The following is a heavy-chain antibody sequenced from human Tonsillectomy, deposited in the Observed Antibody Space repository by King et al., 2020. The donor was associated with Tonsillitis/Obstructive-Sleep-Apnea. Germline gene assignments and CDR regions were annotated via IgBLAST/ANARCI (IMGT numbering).Heavy chain of an antibody. CDR1: GFTFDDYA. J-gene: IGHJ4*02. D-gene: IGHD6-6*01. CDR2: ISWNSGSI. CDR3: AKDEEYSSSANFDY. Sequence: EVQLVESGGGLVQPGGSLRLSCAASGFTFDDYAMHWVRQAPGKGLEWVSGISWNSGSIGYADSVKGRFTISRDNAKNSLYLQMDSLRAEDTALYYCAKDEEYSSSANFDYWGQGTLVTVSS. V-gene: IGHV3-9*01.